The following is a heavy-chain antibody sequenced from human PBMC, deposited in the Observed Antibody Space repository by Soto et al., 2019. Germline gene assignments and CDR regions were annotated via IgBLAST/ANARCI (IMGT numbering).Heavy chain of an antibody. V-gene: IGHV3-23*01. CDR2: ISGSGGST. CDR1: GFTFSSYA. CDR3: AKEGIVVVTATSYYFDY. Sequence: WGSLRLSCAGSGFTFSSYAMSWVRQAPGKGLEWVSAISGSGGSTYYADSVKGRFTISRDNSKNTLYLQMNSLRAEDTAVYYCAKEGIVVVTATSYYFDYWGQGTLVTVSS. D-gene: IGHD2-21*02. J-gene: IGHJ4*02.